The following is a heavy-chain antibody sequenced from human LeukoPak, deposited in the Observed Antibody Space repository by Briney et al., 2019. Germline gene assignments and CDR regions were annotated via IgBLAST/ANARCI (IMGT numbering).Heavy chain of an antibody. CDR1: GYTFTSYA. D-gene: IGHD4-17*01. Sequence: GASVKVSCKASGYTFTSYAISWVRQAPGQGLEWMGGIIPIFGTANYAQKFQGRVTITADESTSTAYMELSSLRSEDTAVYYCARGTHDYGDYETLDYWGQGTLVTVSS. CDR2: IIPIFGTA. V-gene: IGHV1-69*13. CDR3: ARGTHDYGDYETLDY. J-gene: IGHJ4*02.